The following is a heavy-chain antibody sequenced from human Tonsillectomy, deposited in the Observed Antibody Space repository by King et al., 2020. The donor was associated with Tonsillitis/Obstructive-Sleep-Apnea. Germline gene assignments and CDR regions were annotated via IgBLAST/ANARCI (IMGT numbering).Heavy chain of an antibody. V-gene: IGHV3-30*04. J-gene: IGHJ3*02. CDR3: AESRYSSSWSDAFDI. Sequence: VQLVESGGGVVQPGRSLRLSCAASGFTFSSYAMHWVRQAPGKGLEWVAVISYDGSNKYYADSVKGRFTISRDNSKNTLYLQMNSLRAEDTAVYYCAESRYSSSWSDAFDIWGQGTMVTVSS. D-gene: IGHD6-13*01. CDR2: ISYDGSNK. CDR1: GFTFSSYA.